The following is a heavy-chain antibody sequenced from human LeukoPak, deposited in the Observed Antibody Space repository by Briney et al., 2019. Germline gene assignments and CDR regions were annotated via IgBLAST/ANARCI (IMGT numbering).Heavy chain of an antibody. D-gene: IGHD3-3*01. V-gene: IGHV7-4-1*02. J-gene: IGHJ6*03. CDR1: GYTFTSYA. CDR2: INTNTGNP. Sequence: ASVKVSCKASGYTFTSYAMNWVRQAPGQGLEWMGWINTNTGNPTYAQGFTGRFVFSLDTSVSTAYLQISSLKAEDTAVYYCARDSVLRFLEWLSPLDYYYYYMDVWGKGTTVTVSS. CDR3: ARDSVLRFLEWLSPLDYYYYYMDV.